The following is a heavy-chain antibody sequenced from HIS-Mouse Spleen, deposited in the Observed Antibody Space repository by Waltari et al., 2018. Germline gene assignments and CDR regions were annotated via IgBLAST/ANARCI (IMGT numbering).Heavy chain of an antibody. CDR2: ISYDGSNK. V-gene: IGHV3-30*18. J-gene: IGHJ4*02. CDR1: GFPFGSYG. CDR3: AKDRGSQFDY. Sequence: QVQLVESGGGVVELGRSLRLSCAASGFPFGSYGMHWVRQAPGKGLEWVAVISYDGSNKYYADSVKGRFTISRDNSKNTLYLQMNSLRAEDTAVYYCAKDRGSQFDYWGQGTLVTVSS. D-gene: IGHD1-26*01.